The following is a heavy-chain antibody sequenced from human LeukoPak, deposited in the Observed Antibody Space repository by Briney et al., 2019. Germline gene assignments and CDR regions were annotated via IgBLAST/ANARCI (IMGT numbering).Heavy chain of an antibody. CDR1: GGSFSGYY. V-gene: IGHV4-34*01. D-gene: IGHD1-20*01. Sequence: PSETLSLTCAVYGGSFSGYYWSWIRQPPGKGLEWIGEINHSGSTNYNPSLKSRVTISGDTSKNQFSLKLSSVTAADTAVYYCARGPMQTPYNWNPSRGYYFDYWGQGTLVTVSS. CDR3: ARGPMQTPYNWNPSRGYYFDY. J-gene: IGHJ4*02. CDR2: INHSGST.